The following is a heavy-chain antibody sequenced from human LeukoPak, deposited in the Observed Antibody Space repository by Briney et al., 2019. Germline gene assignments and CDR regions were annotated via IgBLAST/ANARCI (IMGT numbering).Heavy chain of an antibody. CDR1: GGSINSHY. V-gene: IGHV4-4*08. J-gene: IGHJ4*02. CDR2: IYSTGKN. Sequence: PSKTLSLTCAVSGGSINSHYWGWIRQPPGKGLQWIGDIYSTGKNNYNPSLKSRVTISLDTSKSHLSLNLTSVLAADTAIYYCVRRDTGWNYFDYWGQGILVTVSS. CDR3: VRRDTGWNYFDY. D-gene: IGHD6-19*01.